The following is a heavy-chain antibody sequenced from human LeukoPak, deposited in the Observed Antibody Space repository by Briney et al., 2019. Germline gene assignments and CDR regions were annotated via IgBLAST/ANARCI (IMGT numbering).Heavy chain of an antibody. CDR3: VKDSNYDFWSGYYKGFDN. CDR2: ISRDGGRT. J-gene: IGHJ4*02. V-gene: IGHV3-20*04. CDR1: GFTFDDYG. D-gene: IGHD3-3*01. Sequence: GGSLRLSCAASGFTSGFTFDDYGMNWVRQVPGKGLEWVSGISRDGGRTGYADSVQGRFTISRDNPRNSLHLQMNSLRVEDTAFYYCVKDSNYDFWSGYYKGFDNWGQGTLVTVSS.